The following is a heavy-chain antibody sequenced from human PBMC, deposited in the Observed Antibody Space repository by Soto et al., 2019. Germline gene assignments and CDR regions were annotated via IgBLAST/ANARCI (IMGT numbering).Heavy chain of an antibody. CDR3: VKXGSRHYYDSSGLGGFDP. CDR1: GFIFDDYV. D-gene: IGHD3-22*01. V-gene: IGHV3-9*01. Sequence: PGGSLRLSCAASGFIFDDYVMHWVRQVPGKGLEWVPGISWNSDSIGYADSVQGRFTISRDNAKKSLHLQMNSLRTEDTALYYCVKXGSRHYYDSSGLGGFDPWGQGTLVTVSS. CDR2: ISWNSDSI. J-gene: IGHJ5*02.